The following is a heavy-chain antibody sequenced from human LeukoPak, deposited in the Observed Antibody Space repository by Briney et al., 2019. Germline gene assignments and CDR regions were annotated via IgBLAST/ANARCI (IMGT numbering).Heavy chain of an antibody. Sequence: SETLSLTCTVSGGSISSYYWTWIRQPPGKGLEWIGYIYYSGSTNYNPSLKSRVTMSIDTSKNQFSLKLSSVTAADTAVYYCARGKRTSYYFDYWGQGTLVTVSS. CDR2: IYYSGST. V-gene: IGHV4-59*01. CDR3: ARGKRTSYYFDY. D-gene: IGHD2-8*01. J-gene: IGHJ4*02. CDR1: GGSISSYY.